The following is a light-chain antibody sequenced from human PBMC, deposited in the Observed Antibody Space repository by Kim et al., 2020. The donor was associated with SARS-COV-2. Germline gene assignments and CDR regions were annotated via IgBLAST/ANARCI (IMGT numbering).Light chain of an antibody. CDR1: QSVSSNY. V-gene: IGKV3-20*01. CDR3: QQYSSSPAT. Sequence: SPGERAHLSCRASQSVSSNYVAWYQQKPGQAPRLLIYGASSRATGIPDRFSGSGSGTDFTLSITRLEPEDFAVYYCQQYSSSPATFGQGTKVDIK. CDR2: GAS. J-gene: IGKJ1*01.